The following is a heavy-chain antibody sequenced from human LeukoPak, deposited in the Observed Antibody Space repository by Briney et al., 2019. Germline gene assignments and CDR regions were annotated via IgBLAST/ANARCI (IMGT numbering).Heavy chain of an antibody. V-gene: IGHV1-69*05. CDR3: ARVTGLDYGDYDFDY. Sequence: VASVKVSCKASGGTFSSYAISWVRQAPGQGLEWMGGIIPIFGTANYAQKFQGRVTMTRDMSTSTVYMELSSLRSEDTAVYYCARVTGLDYGDYDFDYWGQGTLVTVSS. CDR1: GGTFSSYA. D-gene: IGHD4-17*01. CDR2: IIPIFGTA. J-gene: IGHJ4*02.